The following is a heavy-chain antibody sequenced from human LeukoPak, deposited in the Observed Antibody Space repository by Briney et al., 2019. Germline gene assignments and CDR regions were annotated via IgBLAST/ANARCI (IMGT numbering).Heavy chain of an antibody. CDR2: ISYDGSDK. Sequence: GGSLRLSCAASGFTFSSYGMHWVRQAPGKGLEWVAVISYDGSDKYNVDSVKGRFTISRDNSKNTLYLQMNSLRAEDTAVYYCAKLRDTLTGRDAFDIWGQGTMVTVSS. J-gene: IGHJ3*02. CDR1: GFTFSSYG. V-gene: IGHV3-30*18. CDR3: AKLRDTLTGRDAFDI. D-gene: IGHD3-9*01.